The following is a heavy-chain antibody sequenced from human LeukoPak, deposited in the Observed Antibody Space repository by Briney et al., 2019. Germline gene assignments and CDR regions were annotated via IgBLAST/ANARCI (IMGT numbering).Heavy chain of an antibody. CDR2: INPNSGGT. Sequence: GASVKVSCKASGYTFTGYYMHWVRQAPGQGLEWMGWINPNSGGTNYAQKFQGRVTMTRDTSISTAYMELSRLRSDDTAVYYCARKAPAGMRGWFDPWGQGTLVTVSS. V-gene: IGHV1-2*02. D-gene: IGHD6-13*01. CDR1: GYTFTGYY. J-gene: IGHJ5*02. CDR3: ARKAPAGMRGWFDP.